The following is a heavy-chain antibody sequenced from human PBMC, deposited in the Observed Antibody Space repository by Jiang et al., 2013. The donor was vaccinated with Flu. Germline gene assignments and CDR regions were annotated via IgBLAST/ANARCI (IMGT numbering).Heavy chain of an antibody. J-gene: IGHJ6*02. CDR3: ARHGATGIVGATNGMDV. V-gene: IGHV5-51*01. Sequence: KGSGYSFTSYWIGWVRQMPGKGLEWMGIIYPGDSDTRYSPSFQGQVTISADKSISTAYLQWSSLKASDTAMYYCARHGATGIVGATNGMDVWGQGTTVTVSS. CDR2: IYPGDSDT. D-gene: IGHD1-26*01. CDR1: GYSFTSYW.